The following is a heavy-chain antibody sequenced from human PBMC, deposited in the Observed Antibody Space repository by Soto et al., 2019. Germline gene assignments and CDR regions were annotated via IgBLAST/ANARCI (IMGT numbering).Heavy chain of an antibody. CDR2: IYYSGNT. D-gene: IGHD5-18*01. CDR1: GGSISSYY. CDR3: ARGAQFYGY. V-gene: IGHV4-59*01. J-gene: IGHJ4*02. Sequence: SETLSLTCTVSGGSISSYYWSWIRQPPGKGLEWIGYIYYSGNTNYNPSLKSRVTISVDTSKNQFSLKVSSVTAADTAVYYCARGAQFYGYWGQGTLVTVSS.